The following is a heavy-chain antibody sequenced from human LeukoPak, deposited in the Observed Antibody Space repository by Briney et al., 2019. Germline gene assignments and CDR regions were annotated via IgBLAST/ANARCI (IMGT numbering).Heavy chain of an antibody. J-gene: IGHJ3*02. V-gene: IGHV3-30-3*01. D-gene: IGHD3-3*01. CDR3: ARDRDFWSGYYEPDAFDI. CDR1: GFTFSSYA. Sequence: GGSLRLSCAASGFTFSSYAMHWFRQAPGEGLEGVAVISYDGSNKYYADSVKGRFNISRDNSKNTLYLQMNSLRAEDTAVYYCARDRDFWSGYYEPDAFDIWGQGTMVTVSS. CDR2: ISYDGSNK.